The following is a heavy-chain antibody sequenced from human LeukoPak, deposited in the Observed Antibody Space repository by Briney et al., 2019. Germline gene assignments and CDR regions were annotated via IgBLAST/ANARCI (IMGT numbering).Heavy chain of an antibody. Sequence: GASVKVSCKFPGGTFSHYAITWVRQAPGQGLQWMGGIIPVFGVKNYAQNCHDRLTITADESTTTAYMDLSSLTSEDTAVYFCARGRQLPQLGKYYFDYWGQGTLVTVSS. CDR2: IIPVFGVK. CDR1: GGTFSHYA. D-gene: IGHD3-10*01. J-gene: IGHJ4*02. CDR3: ARGRQLPQLGKYYFDY. V-gene: IGHV1-69*13.